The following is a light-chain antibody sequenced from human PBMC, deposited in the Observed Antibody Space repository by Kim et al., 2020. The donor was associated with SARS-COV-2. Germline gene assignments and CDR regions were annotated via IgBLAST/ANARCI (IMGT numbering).Light chain of an antibody. CDR3: NSRDSNDNVV. V-gene: IGLV3-19*01. J-gene: IGLJ2*01. CDR1: SLRSYY. CDR2: GKN. Sequence: VALGQTVRITCQGDSLRSYYATWYQQKPGQAPIVVIYGKNNRPSGIPDRSSGSSSGNTASLTITGTQAGDEADYYCNSRDSNDNVVFGGGTKLTVL.